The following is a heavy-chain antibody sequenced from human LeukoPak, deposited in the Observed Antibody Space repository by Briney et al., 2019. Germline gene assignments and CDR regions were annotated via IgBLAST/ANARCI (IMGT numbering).Heavy chain of an antibody. J-gene: IGHJ4*02. CDR1: GGSISSYY. CDR2: IYYSGST. V-gene: IGHV4-59*01. D-gene: IGHD6-25*01. Sequence: SETLSLTCTVSGGSISSYYWSWIRQPPGKGLEWIGYIYYSGSTNYKPSLKSRVTISVDTSKNQFSLKLSSVTAADTAVYYCARRPAEGYFDYWGQGTLVTVSS. CDR3: ARRPAEGYFDY.